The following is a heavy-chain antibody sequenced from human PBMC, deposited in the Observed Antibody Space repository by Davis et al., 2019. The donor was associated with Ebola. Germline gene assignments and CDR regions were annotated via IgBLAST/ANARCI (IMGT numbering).Heavy chain of an antibody. CDR3: AREAPFCGGDCLDY. Sequence: PGGSLRLSCAASGFSFGDNYMSWIRQAPGKGLEWLSHISTSGSDIYYADSVKGRFTISRDNAKSSLFLQMNNLRAEDTAVYYCAREAPFCGGDCLDYWGQGTLVTVSS. D-gene: IGHD2-21*01. CDR1: GFSFGDNY. CDR2: ISTSGSDI. J-gene: IGHJ4*02. V-gene: IGHV3-11*04.